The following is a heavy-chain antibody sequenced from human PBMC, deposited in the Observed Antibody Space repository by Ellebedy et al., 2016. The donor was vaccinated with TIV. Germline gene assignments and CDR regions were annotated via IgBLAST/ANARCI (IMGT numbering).Heavy chain of an antibody. CDR2: LYYSGST. D-gene: IGHD6-25*01. CDR3: ATSAAIDAFDI. CDR1: GGSVIRNGHY. Sequence: SETLSLTXSVSGGSVIRNGHYCTWIRQPPGKGLEWIGCLYYSGSTWYNPSLKSRVTISVDTSKNLFSLRLRSVTAADTAVYYCATSAAIDAFDIWGQGTMVTVSS. V-gene: IGHV4-39*02. J-gene: IGHJ3*02.